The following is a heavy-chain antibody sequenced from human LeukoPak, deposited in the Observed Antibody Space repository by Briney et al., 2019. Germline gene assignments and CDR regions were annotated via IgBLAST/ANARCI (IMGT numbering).Heavy chain of an antibody. Sequence: SETLSLTCTVSGGSISSSSYYWGWIRQPPGKGLEWIGSIYYSGSTYYNPSLKSRVTISVDTSKNQFSLKLNSVTAADTAVYYCAREGDGSSVGWFDPWGQGTLVTVSS. CDR3: AREGDGSSVGWFDP. CDR1: GGSISSSSYY. CDR2: IYYSGST. J-gene: IGHJ5*02. D-gene: IGHD6-13*01. V-gene: IGHV4-39*02.